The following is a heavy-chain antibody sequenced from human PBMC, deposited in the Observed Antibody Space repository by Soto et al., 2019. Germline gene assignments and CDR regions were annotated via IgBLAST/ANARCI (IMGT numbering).Heavy chain of an antibody. V-gene: IGHV1-69*19. D-gene: IGHD3-10*01. CDR2: ISPMFGAE. Sequence: QVQLVQSGAEMKKPGSSVKVSCQSSGGTFNTYAMNWVRQAPGQGPEWMGDISPMFGAENYGPKFQGRVTIAADESTGTSYMRLSSLTSEDTSLYFWAREVQVHTPAFVYWGQGTLVTVSS. CDR3: AREVQVHTPAFVY. CDR1: GGTFNTYA. J-gene: IGHJ4*02.